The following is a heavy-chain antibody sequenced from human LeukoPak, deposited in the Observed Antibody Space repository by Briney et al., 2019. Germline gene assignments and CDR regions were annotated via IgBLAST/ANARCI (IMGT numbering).Heavy chain of an antibody. CDR2: TYYRSKWYN. J-gene: IGHJ4*02. V-gene: IGHV6-1*01. Sequence: SQTLSLTCAISGDRFSSNSAAWNWLRQSPSRGLEWLGRTYYRSKWYNDYAVSVKSRITINPDTSKNQFSLQLNSVTPEDTAVYYCARASSSWYKDYFDYWGQGTLVTVSS. CDR3: ARASSSWYKDYFDY. CDR1: GDRFSSNSAA. D-gene: IGHD6-13*01.